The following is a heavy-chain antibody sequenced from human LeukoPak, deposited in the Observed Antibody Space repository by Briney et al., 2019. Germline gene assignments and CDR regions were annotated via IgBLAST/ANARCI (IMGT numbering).Heavy chain of an antibody. CDR3: ARGSRIRYYYYYYMDV. V-gene: IGHV4-59*11. CDR2: IYYSGST. D-gene: IGHD2-21*01. CDR1: GGSISSHY. J-gene: IGHJ6*03. Sequence: SETLSLTCTVSGGSISSHYWSWIRQPPGKGLEWNGYIYYSGSTNYNPSLKSRVTISVDTSKNQFSLKLSSVTAADTAVYYCARGSRIRYYYYYYMDVWGKGTTVTVSS.